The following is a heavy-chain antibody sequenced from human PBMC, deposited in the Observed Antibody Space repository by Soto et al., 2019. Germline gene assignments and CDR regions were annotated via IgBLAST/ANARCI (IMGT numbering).Heavy chain of an antibody. Sequence: EGQLLESGGVLVQPGESLRLSCAASGFTSSNSAMSWVRQAPGKGLEWVSSISGRGGTTSYTDSVKGRFSISRDNSKNTVYLLMNSLRASDTAVYYCAKGGRGSGSQNWFDPWGQGTLVTVSS. CDR3: AKGGRGSGSQNWFDP. CDR1: GFTSSNSA. D-gene: IGHD3-10*01. CDR2: ISGRGGTT. V-gene: IGHV3-23*01. J-gene: IGHJ5*02.